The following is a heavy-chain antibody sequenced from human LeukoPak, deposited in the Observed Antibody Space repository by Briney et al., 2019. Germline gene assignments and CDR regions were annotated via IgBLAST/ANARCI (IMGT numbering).Heavy chain of an antibody. J-gene: IGHJ6*02. CDR1: GFTFSSYS. Sequence: GGSLRLSCAASGFTFSSYSMNWVRQAPGKGLEWVSYISSSSTYIYDADSVKGRFTISRDNAKNSLYLQMNSLRAEDTAVYYCARSSSWYGLDVWGQGTTVTVSS. D-gene: IGHD6-13*01. V-gene: IGHV3-21*06. CDR3: ARSSSWYGLDV. CDR2: ISSSSTYI.